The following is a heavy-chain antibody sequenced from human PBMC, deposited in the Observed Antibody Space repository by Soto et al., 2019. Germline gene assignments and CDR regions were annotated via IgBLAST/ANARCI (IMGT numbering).Heavy chain of an antibody. D-gene: IGHD1-7*01. CDR3: ASTRGYGITGTTLLSFYYYYYGMDV. CDR1: GGSISSSSYY. J-gene: IGHJ6*02. CDR2: IYYSGST. V-gene: IGHV4-39*01. Sequence: PSETLSLTCTVSGGSISSSSYYWGWIRQPPGKGLEWIGSIYYSGSTYYNPSLKSRVTISVDTSKNQFSLELSSVTAADTAVYYCASTRGYGITGTTLLSFYYYYYGMDVWGQGTTVTVSS.